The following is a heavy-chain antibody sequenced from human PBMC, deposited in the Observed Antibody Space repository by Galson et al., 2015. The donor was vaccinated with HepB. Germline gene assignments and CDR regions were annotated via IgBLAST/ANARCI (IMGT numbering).Heavy chain of an antibody. CDR1: GGSISSYY. CDR2: IYTSGST. CDR3: ARGRRVWFGEYWPYYFDY. V-gene: IGHV4-4*07. J-gene: IGHJ4*02. Sequence: QVQLQESGPGLVKPSETLSLTCTVSGGSISSYYWSWIRQPAGKGLEWIGRIYTSGSTNYNPSLKSRVTMSVETSKNQFSLRLSSVTAADTAVYYCARGRRVWFGEYWPYYFDYWGQGTLVTVSS. D-gene: IGHD3-10*01.